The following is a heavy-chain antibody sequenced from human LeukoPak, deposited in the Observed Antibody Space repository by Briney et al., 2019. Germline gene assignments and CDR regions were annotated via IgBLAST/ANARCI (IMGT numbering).Heavy chain of an antibody. D-gene: IGHD3-16*01. CDR2: INTNTRIP. J-gene: IGHJ4*02. CDR1: GYNFRKYD. CDR3: ARNYADGEGRFGD. V-gene: IGHV7-4-1*02. Sequence: ASVKVSCKASGYNFRKYDINWVRQAPGQGLEWMGWINTNTRIPTYGQGFTGRFVFSLDTSVTTAYLQINSLEAEDTAVYFCARNYADGEGRFGDWGQGTLVTVSS.